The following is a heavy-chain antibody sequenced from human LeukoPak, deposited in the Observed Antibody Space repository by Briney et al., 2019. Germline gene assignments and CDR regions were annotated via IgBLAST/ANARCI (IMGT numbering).Heavy chain of an antibody. Sequence: PSETLSLTCTVSGGSISSYYWSWIRQPPGKGLEWIGYIYYSGSTYYNPSLKSRVTISVDTSKNQFSLKLSSVTAADTAVYYCARDGGYGSGSYYSPFDYWGQGTLVTVSS. CDR1: GGSISSYY. V-gene: IGHV4-59*06. J-gene: IGHJ4*02. CDR3: ARDGGYGSGSYYSPFDY. CDR2: IYYSGST. D-gene: IGHD3-10*01.